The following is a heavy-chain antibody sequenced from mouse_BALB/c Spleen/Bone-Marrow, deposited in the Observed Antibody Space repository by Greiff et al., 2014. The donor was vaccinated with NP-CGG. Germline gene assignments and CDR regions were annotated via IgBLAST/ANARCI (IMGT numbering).Heavy chain of an antibody. Sequence: VQLKESGGGLVKPGGSLKLYCAASGFTFSSYAMSWVRQTPEKRLEWVATINSGGSYTYYPDSVKGRFTISRDNAKNTLYLQMSSLRSEDTAMYYCARGDWDEAMDYWGQGTSVTVST. V-gene: IGHV5-9-3*01. CDR3: ARGDWDEAMDY. CDR2: INSGGSYT. J-gene: IGHJ4*01. D-gene: IGHD4-1*01. CDR1: GFTFSSYA.